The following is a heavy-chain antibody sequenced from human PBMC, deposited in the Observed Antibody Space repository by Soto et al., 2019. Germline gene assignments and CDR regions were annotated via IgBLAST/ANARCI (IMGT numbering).Heavy chain of an antibody. V-gene: IGHV4-30-2*02. CDR3: ARLYGLDAFDI. J-gene: IGHJ3*02. CDR1: GGSISSGGYS. Sequence: SETLSLTCAVSGGSISSGGYSWSWIRQPPGKGLEWIGYIYNSGSTYYNPSLKSRVTISVDTSKNQFSLKLSSVTAADTAVYYCARLYGLDAFDIWGQGTMVTVSS. D-gene: IGHD4-17*01. CDR2: IYNSGST.